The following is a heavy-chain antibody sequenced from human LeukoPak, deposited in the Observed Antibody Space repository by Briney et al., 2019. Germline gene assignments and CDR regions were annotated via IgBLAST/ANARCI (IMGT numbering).Heavy chain of an antibody. CDR2: ISGSGGST. CDR3: AKDRSSTMVRGANWFDP. V-gene: IGHV3-23*01. Sequence: TGGSLSLSCAASGFTFSSYAISWVRQAPGKGLEWVSAISGSGGSTYYADSVKGRFTISRDNSKNALYLKMNSLRAEDTAVYYCAKDRSSTMVRGANWFDPWGQGTLVTVSS. CDR1: GFTFSSYA. J-gene: IGHJ5*02. D-gene: IGHD3-10*01.